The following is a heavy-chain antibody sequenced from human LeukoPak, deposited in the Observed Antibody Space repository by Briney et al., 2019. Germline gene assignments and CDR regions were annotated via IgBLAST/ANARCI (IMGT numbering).Heavy chain of an antibody. CDR1: GYTFTSYG. Sequence: GASVKVSCKASGYTFTSYGISWVRQAPGQGLEWMGWISAYNGNTNYAQKLQGRVTMTTDTSTSTAYMELGSLRSDDTAVYYCARAVNLRGYSYGYGYWGQGTLVTVSS. J-gene: IGHJ4*02. V-gene: IGHV1-18*01. CDR2: ISAYNGNT. D-gene: IGHD5-18*01. CDR3: ARAVNLRGYSYGYGY.